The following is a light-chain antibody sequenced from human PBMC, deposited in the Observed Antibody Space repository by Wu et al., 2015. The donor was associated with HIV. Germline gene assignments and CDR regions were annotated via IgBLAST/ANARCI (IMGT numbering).Light chain of an antibody. J-gene: IGKJ4*01. CDR2: GGS. V-gene: IGKV3D-15*01. CDR3: HQYGTSVLT. Sequence: EVVMTQSPATLSMSPGERATLSCRASPRIINNLAWYQQKPGQAPRVVIYGGSTRATGIPDRFSGSASGTDFTLTISRLEPEDFAVYYCHQYGTSVLTFGGGTKVEIK. CDR1: PRIINN.